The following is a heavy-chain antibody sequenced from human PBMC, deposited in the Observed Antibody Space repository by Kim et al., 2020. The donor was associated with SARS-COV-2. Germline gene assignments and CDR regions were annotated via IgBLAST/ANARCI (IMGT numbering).Heavy chain of an antibody. CDR2: ISGSGGST. J-gene: IGHJ5*02. D-gene: IGHD3-9*01. Sequence: GGSLRLSCAASGFTFSSYAMSWVRQAPGKGLEWVSDISGSGGSTYYADSVKGRFTISRDNSKNTLYLQMNSLRAEDTAVYYCAKGANARYFDWLSIRDWFDPWGQGTLVTVSS. CDR1: GFTFSSYA. CDR3: AKGANARYFDWLSIRDWFDP. V-gene: IGHV3-23*01.